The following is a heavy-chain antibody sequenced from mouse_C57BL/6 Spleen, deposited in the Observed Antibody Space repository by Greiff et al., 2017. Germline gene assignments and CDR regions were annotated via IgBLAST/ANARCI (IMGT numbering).Heavy chain of an antibody. CDR1: GYTFTDYE. V-gene: IGHV1-15*01. CDR3: TNYGSSLYYFDY. Sequence: QVQLKESGAELVRPGASVTLSCKASGYTFTDYEMHWVKQTPVHGLEWIGAIDPETGGTAYNQKFKGKAILTADKSSSTAYMELRSLTSEDSAVYYCTNYGSSLYYFDYGGQGTTLTVSS. CDR2: IDPETGGT. D-gene: IGHD1-1*01. J-gene: IGHJ2*01.